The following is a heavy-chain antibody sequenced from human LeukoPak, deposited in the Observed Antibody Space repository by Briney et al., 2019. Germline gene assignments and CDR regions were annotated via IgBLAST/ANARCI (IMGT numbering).Heavy chain of an antibody. D-gene: IGHD5-12*01. CDR2: ISAYNGNT. Sequence: APVKVSCKASGYTFTSYGISCVRQAPGQGLEWMGWISAYNGNTNYAQKLQGRVTMTTDTSTSTAYMELRSLRSDDTAVYYCARNTRKYSGYDYAYWGQGTLVTVSS. CDR1: GYTFTSYG. CDR3: ARNTRKYSGYDYAY. V-gene: IGHV1-18*01. J-gene: IGHJ4*02.